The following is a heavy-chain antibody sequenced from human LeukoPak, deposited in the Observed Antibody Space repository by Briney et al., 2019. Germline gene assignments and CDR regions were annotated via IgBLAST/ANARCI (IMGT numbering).Heavy chain of an antibody. J-gene: IGHJ4*02. CDR2: IYYSGST. D-gene: IGHD2-21*01. V-gene: IGHV4-31*03. CDR3: ARDPGDRGYYFDH. Sequence: PSETLSLTCTVSGGSISSGGYYWSWIRPHPGKGLEWIGYIYYSGSTYYNPSLKSRVTISVDTSKNQFSLKLSSVTAADTAVYYCARDPGDRGYYFDHWGQGTLVTVSS. CDR1: GGSISSGGYY.